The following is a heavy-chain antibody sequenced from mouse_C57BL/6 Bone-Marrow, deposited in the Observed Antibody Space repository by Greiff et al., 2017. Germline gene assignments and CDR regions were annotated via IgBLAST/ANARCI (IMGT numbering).Heavy chain of an antibody. J-gene: IGHJ4*01. Sequence: VPLLESGGGLVKPGGSLKLSCAASGFTFSSYALSWVRQTPAKWLEWVATISHGGSYTYYPDNLKGRFTIYRANAKNNLYLQMSHLKSEDTAMYYWARAVDGSSPFYAMDDWGQGTSVTVSS. CDR3: ARAVDGSSPFYAMDD. V-gene: IGHV5-4*01. CDR2: ISHGGSYT. D-gene: IGHD1-1*01. CDR1: GFTFSSYA.